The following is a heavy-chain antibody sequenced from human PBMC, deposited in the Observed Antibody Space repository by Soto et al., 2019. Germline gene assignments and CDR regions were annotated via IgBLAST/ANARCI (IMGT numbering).Heavy chain of an antibody. V-gene: IGHV5-51*01. CDR2: IYPYDSDT. Sequence: PGESLKISCKGSGNSFTSYWIAWVRQMPGKGLEWMGIIYPYDSDTRYSPSFQGQVTISVDKSISTAYVQWSSLKASDTAMYYCARLGDSSFIFDSCGQGTLGTVSS. CDR1: GNSFTSYW. CDR3: ARLGDSSFIFDS. D-gene: IGHD5-18*01. J-gene: IGHJ4*02.